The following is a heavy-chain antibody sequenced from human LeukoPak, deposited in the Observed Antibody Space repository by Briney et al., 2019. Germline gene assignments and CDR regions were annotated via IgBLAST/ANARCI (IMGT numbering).Heavy chain of an antibody. V-gene: IGHV4-39*07. D-gene: IGHD5-18*01. CDR2: IYYSGST. CDR1: GGSISSSSYY. Sequence: PSETLSLTCTVSGGSISSSSYYWGWIRQPPGKGLEWIGSIYYSGSTYYNPSLKSRVTISVDTSKNQFSLKLSSVTAADTAVYYCARLGRRPGYSYGPAGDYWGQGTLVTVSS. CDR3: ARLGRRPGYSYGPAGDY. J-gene: IGHJ4*02.